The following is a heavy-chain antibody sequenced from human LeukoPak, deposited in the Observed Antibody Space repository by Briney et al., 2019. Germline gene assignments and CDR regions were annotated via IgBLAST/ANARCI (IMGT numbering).Heavy chain of an antibody. D-gene: IGHD1-26*01. CDR3: AHLVWEYVGGLDV. V-gene: IGHV3-23*05. J-gene: IGHJ6*02. Sequence: GGSLRLSCVASGFVFRSYGMNWVRQAPGRGLEWVSGIYTNGRDTRYADSVKGRFTISRDNSKNTLYLQMHSLRVEDTAVYYCAHLVWEYVGGLDVWGQGTTVTVSS. CDR1: GFVFRSYG. CDR2: IYTNGRDT.